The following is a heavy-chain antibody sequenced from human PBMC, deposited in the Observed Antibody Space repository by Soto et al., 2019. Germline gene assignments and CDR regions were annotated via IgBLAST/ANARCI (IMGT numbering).Heavy chain of an antibody. J-gene: IGHJ4*02. CDR2: ISSNGGST. V-gene: IGHV3-64*04. CDR1: GFTFSSYA. Sequence: WGSLRLSCSACGFTFSSYAMHWVRKAPGKGLEYVSAISSNGGSTHSSPSLKSRLTISLDTSQNQSSLKLYSVTTADTAVYFCAGGGPGHPFDYWGQGTQVTVSS. D-gene: IGHD7-27*01. CDR3: AGGGPGHPFDY.